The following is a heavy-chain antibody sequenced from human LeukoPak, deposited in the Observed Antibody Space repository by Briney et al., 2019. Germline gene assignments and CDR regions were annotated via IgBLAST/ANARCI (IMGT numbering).Heavy chain of an antibody. D-gene: IGHD6-19*01. J-gene: IGHJ4*02. Sequence: SETLSLTCTVSGGSLTGYYWTWIQQPPGRGLEWMGYIYYSGSTRYDPSLKSRVTISVDTSKNQFSLKLSSVTAADTAVYYCARHQSSGLDYWGQGTLVTVSS. CDR3: ARHQSSGLDY. CDR1: GGSLTGYY. CDR2: IYYSGST. V-gene: IGHV4-59*08.